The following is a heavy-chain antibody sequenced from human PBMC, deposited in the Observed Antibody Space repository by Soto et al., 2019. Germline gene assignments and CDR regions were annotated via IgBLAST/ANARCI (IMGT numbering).Heavy chain of an antibody. V-gene: IGHV3-23*01. CDR1: GFTFSSCA. CDR3: AKDREMATSAHYFDY. CDR2: IIDSGGST. Sequence: GGSLRLSCAASGFTFSSCAMGWVRQAPGKGLEWVSDIIDSGGSTYYADSVKGRFTISRDNSKSTLYLQMNSLRAEDTALYYCAKDREMATSAHYFDYWGQGTLVTVSS. J-gene: IGHJ4*02. D-gene: IGHD5-12*01.